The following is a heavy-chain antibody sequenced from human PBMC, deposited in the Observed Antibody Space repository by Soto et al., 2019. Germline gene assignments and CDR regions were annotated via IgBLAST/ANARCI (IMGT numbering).Heavy chain of an antibody. CDR2: INHSGST. CDR3: ARPRYFDWPYFDY. V-gene: IGHV4-34*01. CDR1: GGSFSGYY. Sequence: QVQLQQWGAGLLKPSETLSLTCAVYGGSFSGYYWSWIRQPPGKGLEWIGEINHSGSTNYNPSLKSRVTISVDTSKNQFSLKLSSVTAADTAVYYCARPRYFDWPYFDYWGQGTLVTVSS. D-gene: IGHD3-9*01. J-gene: IGHJ4*02.